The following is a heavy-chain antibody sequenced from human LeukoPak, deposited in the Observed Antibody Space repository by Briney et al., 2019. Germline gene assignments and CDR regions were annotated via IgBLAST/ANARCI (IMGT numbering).Heavy chain of an antibody. CDR1: GYTFTGYY. CDR3: ASGIAAAGMGYYYRDV. V-gene: IGHV1-2*06. CDR2: INPNSGGT. J-gene: IGHJ6*03. Sequence: GASVKVSCKASGYTFTGYYMHWVRQAPGQGLEWMGRINPNSGGTNYAQKFQGRVTMTRDTSISTAYMELSRLRSDDTAVYYCASGIAAAGMGYYYRDVWGKGTTVTVSS. D-gene: IGHD6-13*01.